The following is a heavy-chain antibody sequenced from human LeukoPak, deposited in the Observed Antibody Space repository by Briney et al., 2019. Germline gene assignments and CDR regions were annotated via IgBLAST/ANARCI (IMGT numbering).Heavy chain of an antibody. CDR2: IYYSGST. CDR3: ARHYDSSGNDAFDI. V-gene: IGHV4-59*08. J-gene: IGHJ3*02. Sequence: ASETLSLTCTVSGGSISSYYWSWIRQPPGKGLEWIGYIYYSGSTNYNPSLKGRVTISVDTSKNQFSLKLSSVTAADTAVYYCARHYDSSGNDAFDIWGQGTMVTVSS. CDR1: GGSISSYY. D-gene: IGHD3-22*01.